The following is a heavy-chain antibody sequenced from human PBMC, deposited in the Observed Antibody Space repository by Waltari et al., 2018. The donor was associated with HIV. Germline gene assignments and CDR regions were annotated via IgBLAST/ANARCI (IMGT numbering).Heavy chain of an antibody. J-gene: IGHJ6*02. D-gene: IGHD3-10*01. V-gene: IGHV3-33*01. CDR2: IWYDGRNK. Sequence: QVQLVESGGGVVQPGRSLRLSCAASGFTFSSYGTHWGRQAPGKGLGWVAVIWYDGRNKYYADSVKGRFSISRDNSKNTLYLQMNSLRAEDTAVYFCARRGVLTYYYTMDVWCQGTTVTVSS. CDR1: GFTFSSYG. CDR3: ARRGVLTYYYTMDV.